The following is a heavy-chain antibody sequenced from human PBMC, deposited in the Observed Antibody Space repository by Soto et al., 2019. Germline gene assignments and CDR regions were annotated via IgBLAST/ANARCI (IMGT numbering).Heavy chain of an antibody. Sequence: EVQLLESGGGLVQPGGSLRLSCAASGFTFSSYAMSWVRQAPGKGLEWVSAISGSGGSTYYADSVKGRFTISRDNSKNTLSLQMNSLRAEDTAVYYCAKDGAQLVRNNWFDPWGQGTLVTVSS. CDR3: AKDGAQLVRNNWFDP. CDR2: ISGSGGST. D-gene: IGHD6-6*01. V-gene: IGHV3-23*01. CDR1: GFTFSSYA. J-gene: IGHJ5*02.